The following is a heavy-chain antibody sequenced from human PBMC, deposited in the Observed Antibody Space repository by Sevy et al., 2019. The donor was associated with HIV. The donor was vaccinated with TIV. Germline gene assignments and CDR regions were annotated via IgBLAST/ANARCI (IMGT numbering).Heavy chain of an antibody. CDR1: GFSFSSYS. V-gene: IGHV3-21*01. CDR2: ISSSSSYI. CDR3: ARWDADRRWYFDY. D-gene: IGHD1-26*01. Sequence: GGSLRLSCAASGFSFSSYSMNWVRQAPGKGLEWASSISSSSSYIYYTVSVKGRFTISRDNAKNSLYLQMNSLRAEDTAVYYCARWDADRRWYFDYWGQGTLVTVSS. J-gene: IGHJ4*02.